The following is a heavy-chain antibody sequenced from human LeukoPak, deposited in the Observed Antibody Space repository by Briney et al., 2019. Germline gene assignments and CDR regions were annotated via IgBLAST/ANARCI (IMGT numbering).Heavy chain of an antibody. CDR3: GKDRGSGSYFFDY. V-gene: IGHV3-9*01. CDR1: GFTFDDYA. CDR2: ISWNSGSI. J-gene: IGHJ4*02. D-gene: IGHD3-10*01. Sequence: PGGSLRLSCAASGFTFDDYAMHWVRQAPGKGLEWVSGISWNSGSIGYADSVKGRFTISRDNAKNSLYLQMNSLRAEDTALYYCGKDRGSGSYFFDYWGQGTLVTVSS.